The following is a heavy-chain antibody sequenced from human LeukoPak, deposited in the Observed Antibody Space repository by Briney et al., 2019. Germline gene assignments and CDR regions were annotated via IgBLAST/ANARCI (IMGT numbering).Heavy chain of an antibody. D-gene: IGHD3-10*01. CDR1: GYSFTTYW. J-gene: IGHJ6*02. Sequence: GESLKIFCKGSGYSFTTYWIAWVRQMPGKGLEWMGIVYPGDSDTRYSPSFQGQVTISADKSISSAYLQWSSLKASDTAIYYCARLWFGESDYFYGMDVWGLGTTVTVSS. CDR2: VYPGDSDT. CDR3: ARLWFGESDYFYGMDV. V-gene: IGHV5-51*01.